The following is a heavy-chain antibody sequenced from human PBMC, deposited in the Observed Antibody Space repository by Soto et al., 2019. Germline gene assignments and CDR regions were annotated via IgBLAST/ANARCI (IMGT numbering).Heavy chain of an antibody. Sequence: SETLSLTCAVYGGSFSGYYWSWIRQPPGKGLEWIGEINHSGSTSYNPSLKSRVTISVDTSKNQFSLKLSSVTAADTAVYYCARSLWFWELSPDYHYVKDVCGQGTTDPVS. CDR3: ARSLWFWELSPDYHYVKDV. D-gene: IGHD3-10*01. CDR2: INHSGST. CDR1: GGSFSGYY. V-gene: IGHV4-34*01. J-gene: IGHJ6*02.